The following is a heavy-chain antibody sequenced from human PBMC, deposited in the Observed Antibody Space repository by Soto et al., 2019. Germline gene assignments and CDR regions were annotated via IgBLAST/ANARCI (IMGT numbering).Heavy chain of an antibody. Sequence: QVQLVQSGAEVKKPGASVKVSCKTSGYTSTNYDIGWVRQAPGQGLEWMGWISAYNGNTHYAQNLQGRVNMTTDTSTSTAYMELRSLRSDDTAVYYCARALYRSGTYYAFDNGGQGTLVTVSS. CDR3: ARALYRSGTYYAFDN. J-gene: IGHJ4*02. D-gene: IGHD1-26*01. V-gene: IGHV1-18*01. CDR1: GYTSTNYD. CDR2: ISAYNGNT.